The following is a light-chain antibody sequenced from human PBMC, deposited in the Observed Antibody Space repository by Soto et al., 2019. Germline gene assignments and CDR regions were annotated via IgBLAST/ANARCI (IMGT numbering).Light chain of an antibody. V-gene: IGLV2-14*01. CDR3: CSYARSTVI. J-gene: IGLJ2*01. CDR2: EVS. CDR1: SSDVGGYNY. Sequence: QSVLTQPASVSGSPGQSITISCTGTSSDVGGYNYVSWYQQHPGKAPKLMIYEVSNRPSGVSNRFSGSKSGNTASLTISGLRAEDEADYYCCSYARSTVILGGGTKVTVL.